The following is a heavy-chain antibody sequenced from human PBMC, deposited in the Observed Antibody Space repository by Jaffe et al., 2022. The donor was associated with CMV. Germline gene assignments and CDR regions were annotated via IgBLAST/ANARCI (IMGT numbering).Heavy chain of an antibody. J-gene: IGHJ3*02. D-gene: IGHD3-9*01. CDR2: IYWDDDK. CDR3: AHRPPPTITYYDILTGYPFTSNDAFDI. CDR1: GFSLSTSGVG. V-gene: IGHV2-5*02. Sequence: QITLKESGPTLVKPTQTLTLTCTFSGFSLSTSGVGVGWIRQPPGKALEWLALIYWDDDKRYSPSLKSRLTITKDTSKNQVVLTMTNMDPVDTATYYCAHRPPPTITYYDILTGYPFTSNDAFDIWGQGTMVTVSS.